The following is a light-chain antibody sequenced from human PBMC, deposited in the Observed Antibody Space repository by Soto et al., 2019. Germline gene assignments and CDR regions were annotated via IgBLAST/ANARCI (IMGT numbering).Light chain of an antibody. J-gene: IGKJ3*01. V-gene: IGKV3-20*01. CDR3: QQYGSSPPET. Sequence: EIELTQSTGTLSLSPGERATLSCRASRSVSSRYLSWYQQKPGQAPRLLIYGASSRATGIPDRFSGSGSGTDFTLTISRLEPEDFAVYYCQQYGSSPPETFGPGTKVDI. CDR1: RSVSSRY. CDR2: GAS.